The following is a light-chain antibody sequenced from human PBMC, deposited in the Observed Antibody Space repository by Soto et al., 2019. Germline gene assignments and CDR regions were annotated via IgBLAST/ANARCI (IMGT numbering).Light chain of an antibody. V-gene: IGKV3-20*01. CDR2: SAS. Sequence: EVVLTQSPGTLSLSPGERATLSCRASQTVNSSYLAWYQQKPGQAPRLLIYSASSRATDIPDRFSGSGSGTDFTLTISRLEPEDFQVYYGQRYGISPPKYTFGQGTKLEIK. J-gene: IGKJ2*01. CDR1: QTVNSSY. CDR3: QRYGISPPKYT.